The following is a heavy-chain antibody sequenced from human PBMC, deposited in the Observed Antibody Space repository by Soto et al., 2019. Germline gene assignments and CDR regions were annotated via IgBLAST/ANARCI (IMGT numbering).Heavy chain of an antibody. V-gene: IGHV4-4*02. Sequence: QVQLQESGPGLVKPSGTLSLTCAVSGDSVSSPYYWCWVRQPPGKGLEWIGEVFHTGTTSYNPSLRSRVTISMDKSNNQLSLDLSSVTAADTAVYFCASSAGWYAVHSWGPGTLVIVSS. CDR1: GDSVSSPYY. CDR3: ASSAGWYAVHS. D-gene: IGHD2-15*01. CDR2: VFHTGTT. J-gene: IGHJ4*02.